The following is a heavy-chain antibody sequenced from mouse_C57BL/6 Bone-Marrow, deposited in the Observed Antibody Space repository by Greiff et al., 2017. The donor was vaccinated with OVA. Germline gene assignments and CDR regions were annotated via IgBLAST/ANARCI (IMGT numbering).Heavy chain of an antibody. D-gene: IGHD1-1*01. Sequence: VQLQQSGAELARPGASVQLSCKASGYTFTSYGISWVKQRTGQGLEWIGEIYPRSGNTYYNEKFKGKATLTADKSSSTAYMELRSLTSEDSAVYFCARRDYGSSRGYWGEGTTLTVSS. CDR1: GYTFTSYG. CDR3: ARRDYGSSRGY. CDR2: IYPRSGNT. V-gene: IGHV1-81*01. J-gene: IGHJ2*01.